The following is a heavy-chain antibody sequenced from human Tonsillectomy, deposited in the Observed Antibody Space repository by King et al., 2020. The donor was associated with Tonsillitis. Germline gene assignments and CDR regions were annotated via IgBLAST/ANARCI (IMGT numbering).Heavy chain of an antibody. D-gene: IGHD4-17*01. J-gene: IGHJ4*02. V-gene: IGHV3-23*04. CDR3: AKDGMTTVTYHSFAS. CDR2: NSGSCGST. CDR1: GFTFSNYV. Sequence: VQLVESGGGLVQPGGSLRLSCAASGFTFSNYVMSWVRQAPGKGLEWVSANSGSCGSTYYAESVKGRFTISRDNSKNTLYLQMNSLRAEYTAVYYCAKDGMTTVTYHSFASWGQGTLATVSS.